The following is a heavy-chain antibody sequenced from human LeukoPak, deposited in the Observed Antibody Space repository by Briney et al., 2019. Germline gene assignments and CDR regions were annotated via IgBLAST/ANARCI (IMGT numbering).Heavy chain of an antibody. CDR3: ARDMYWKGDYYDSSGADY. CDR1: GYTFTGYY. Sequence: GASVKVSCKASGYTFTGYYMHWVRQAPGQGLEWMGWINPNSGGTNYAQKFQGRVTMTRDTSISTAYMELSRLRPDDTAVYYCARDMYWKGDYYDSSGADYWGQGTMVTVSS. CDR2: INPNSGGT. D-gene: IGHD3-22*01. J-gene: IGHJ4*02. V-gene: IGHV1-2*02.